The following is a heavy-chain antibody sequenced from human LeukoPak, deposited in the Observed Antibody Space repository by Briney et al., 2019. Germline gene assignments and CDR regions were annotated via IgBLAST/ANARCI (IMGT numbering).Heavy chain of an antibody. CDR1: GITISNYG. CDR3: AKRGVVIRVILVGFHKEAYYFDS. Sequence: GGSLRLSCAVSGITISNYGMSWVRQAPGKGLEWVAGISDSGGRTNYADSVKGRFTISRDNPKNTLYLQMNSLRAEDTAVYFCAKRGVVIRVILVGFHKEAYYFDSWGQGALVTVSS. V-gene: IGHV3-23*01. D-gene: IGHD3-22*01. CDR2: ISDSGGRT. J-gene: IGHJ4*02.